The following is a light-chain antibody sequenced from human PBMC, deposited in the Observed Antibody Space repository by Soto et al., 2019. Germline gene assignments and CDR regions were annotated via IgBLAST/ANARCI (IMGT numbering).Light chain of an antibody. CDR1: QSLSGGY. Sequence: EIVLTQSPGTLSLSPGERATLSCRASQSLSGGYLAWFQQKPGQTPRLLIYSASNRATGIPDRFSGSGSGTDFTLTISRLEPEDFVVYYCQQNDSLPITFGQGTRLEIK. J-gene: IGKJ5*01. V-gene: IGKV3-20*01. CDR2: SAS. CDR3: QQNDSLPIT.